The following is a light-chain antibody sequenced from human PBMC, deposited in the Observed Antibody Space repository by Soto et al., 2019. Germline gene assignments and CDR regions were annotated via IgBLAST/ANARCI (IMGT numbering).Light chain of an antibody. V-gene: IGKV1-5*03. CDR3: QQYDSYSRT. CDR2: KAS. Sequence: IQLTQSPSTQSASVGDRVCITCQASQGISRWLAWYQHKPGKAPNLLIYKASVLESGVPSRFSGSGSGTEFTLTITSLQPDDFATYYCQQYDSYSRTFGQGTKVEI. CDR1: QGISRW. J-gene: IGKJ1*01.